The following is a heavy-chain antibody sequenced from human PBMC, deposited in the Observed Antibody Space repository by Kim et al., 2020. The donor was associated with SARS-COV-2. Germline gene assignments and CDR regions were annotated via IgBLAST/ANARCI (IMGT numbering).Heavy chain of an antibody. J-gene: IGHJ4*02. D-gene: IGHD2-21*02. Sequence: YYADSVKGRFTISRDNSNNTLYLQMNSLRAEDTAVYYCAKSVGDSPFWVYWGQGTLVTVSS. CDR3: AKSVGDSPFWVY. V-gene: IGHV3-23*01.